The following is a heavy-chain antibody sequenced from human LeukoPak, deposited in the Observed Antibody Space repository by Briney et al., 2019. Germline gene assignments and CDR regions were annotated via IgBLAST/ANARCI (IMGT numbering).Heavy chain of an antibody. CDR2: ISPSGAST. J-gene: IGHJ3*01. V-gene: IGHV1-46*01. CDR3: ARGSSRGPRDALDF. D-gene: IGHD2-15*01. CDR1: GYTFTSYY. Sequence: ASVKVSCKASGYTFTSYYVHWVRQAPGQGLEWMGIISPSGASTSYAQKFQGRVTMTRDMSTSTVYMELSSLISEDTAVYYCARGSSRGPRDALDFWGQGTMVTLSS.